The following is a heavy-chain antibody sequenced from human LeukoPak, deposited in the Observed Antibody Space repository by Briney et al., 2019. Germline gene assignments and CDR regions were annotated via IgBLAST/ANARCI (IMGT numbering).Heavy chain of an antibody. CDR3: ASSSPVYSYGLMDV. CDR1: GFTFSSYSM. Sequence: PGGSLRLSCAASGFTFSSYSMNWVRQAPGKGLEWIGEIYHSGSTNYNPSLKSRVTISVDKSKNQFSLKLSSVTAADTAVYYCASSSPVYSYGLMDVWGQGTTVTVSS. V-gene: IGHV4-4*02. CDR2: IYHSGST. J-gene: IGHJ6*02. D-gene: IGHD5-18*01.